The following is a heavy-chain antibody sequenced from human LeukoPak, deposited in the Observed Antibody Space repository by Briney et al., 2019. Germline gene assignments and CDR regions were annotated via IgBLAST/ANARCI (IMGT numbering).Heavy chain of an antibody. CDR3: VRGPRYYDDSGFHYGVFDI. CDR2: IYPGGDI. V-gene: IGHV3-53*01. D-gene: IGHD3-22*01. Sequence: GGSLRLSRAASEVTVTSNYMSWVRQAPGKGLQWVSVIYPGGDIYYADSVKGRFIISRDNSKNTLSLQMNSLTADDTAVYYCVRGPRYYDDSGFHYGVFDIWGQGTVVTVSS. CDR1: EVTVTSNY. J-gene: IGHJ3*02.